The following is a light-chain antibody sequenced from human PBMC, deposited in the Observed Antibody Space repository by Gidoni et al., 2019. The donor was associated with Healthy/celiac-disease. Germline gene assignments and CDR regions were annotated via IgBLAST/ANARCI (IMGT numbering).Light chain of an antibody. Sequence: QSALTQPPSVSEAPRQRVTIPCSGSRSNIGNNAVNWYQQLPGKAPKLLIYYDDLLPSGVSDRFSGSKSGTSASLAISGLQSEDEADYYCAAWDDSLNGWVFGGGTKLTVL. CDR3: AAWDDSLNGWV. CDR2: YDD. V-gene: IGLV1-36*01. CDR1: RSNIGNNA. J-gene: IGLJ3*02.